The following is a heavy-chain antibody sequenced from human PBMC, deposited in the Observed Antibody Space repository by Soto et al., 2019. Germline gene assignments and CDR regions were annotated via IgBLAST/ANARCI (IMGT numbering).Heavy chain of an antibody. CDR3: AREGGGGSDAFDI. CDR1: GFTVSRNY. CDR2: IYSGGST. D-gene: IGHD3-16*01. Sequence: GGSLRLSCAASGFTVSRNYMSWVRQAPGKGLEWVSVIYSGGSTYYADSVKGRFTISRDNSKNTLYLQMSSLRAEDTAVYYCAREGGGGSDAFDIWGQGTMVTVSS. V-gene: IGHV3-53*01. J-gene: IGHJ3*02.